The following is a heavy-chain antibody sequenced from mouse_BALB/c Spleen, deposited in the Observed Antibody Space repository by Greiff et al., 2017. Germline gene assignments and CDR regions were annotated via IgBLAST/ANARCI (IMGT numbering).Heavy chain of an antibody. D-gene: IGHD1-2*01. CDR3: ARKEGGYGGYYSFDY. J-gene: IGHJ4*01. CDR2: IWSGGST. CDR1: GFSLTSYG. Sequence: VQLQQSGPGLVQPSQSLSITCTVSGFSLTSYGVHWVRQSPGKGLEWLGVIWSGGSTDYNAAFISRLSISKDNSKSQVFFKMNSLQANDTAIFYCARKEGGYGGYYSFDYWGQGTSGTVSS. V-gene: IGHV2-2*02.